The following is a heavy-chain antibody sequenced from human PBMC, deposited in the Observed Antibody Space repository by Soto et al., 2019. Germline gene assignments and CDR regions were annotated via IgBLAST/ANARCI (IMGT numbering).Heavy chain of an antibody. CDR1: GGTFSSYA. J-gene: IGHJ6*02. D-gene: IGHD4-17*01. CDR2: IIPIFGTA. Sequence: ASVKVSCKASGGTFSSYAISWVRQAPGQGLEWMGGIIPIFGTANYAQKFQGRVTITADESTSTAYMELSSLRSEDTAVYYCGTTVTTDYYYYGMDVWGQGTTVTVSS. V-gene: IGHV1-69*13. CDR3: GTTVTTDYYYYGMDV.